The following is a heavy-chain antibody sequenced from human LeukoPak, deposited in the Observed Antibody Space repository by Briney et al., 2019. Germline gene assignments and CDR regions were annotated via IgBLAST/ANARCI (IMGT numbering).Heavy chain of an antibody. V-gene: IGHV1-2*02. CDR2: INPNRGGT. D-gene: IGHD2-2*01. J-gene: IGHJ6*02. CDR1: GYTFTGYY. CDR3: ARNPNCSSTSCPADYYYYGMDV. Sequence: ASVKVSCKASGYTFTGYYMHWVRQAPGQGLEWMGWINPNRGGTNYAQKFQGRVTMTRDTSISTAYMELSRLRSDDTAVYYCARNPNCSSTSCPADYYYYGMDVWGQGTTVTVSS.